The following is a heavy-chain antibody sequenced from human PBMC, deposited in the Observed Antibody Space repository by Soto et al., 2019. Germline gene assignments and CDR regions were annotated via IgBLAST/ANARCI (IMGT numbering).Heavy chain of an antibody. D-gene: IGHD6-19*01. J-gene: IGHJ4*02. CDR2: IYHSGST. CDR3: AIRGASSGWYEIDY. CDR1: GGSISSSNW. Sequence: SETLSLTCAVSGGSISSSNWWSWVRQPPGKGLEWIGEIYHSGSTNYNPSLKSRVTISVDKSKNKLSLKLSSVTAADTAVYYCAIRGASSGWYEIDYWGQGTLVTVSS. V-gene: IGHV4-4*02.